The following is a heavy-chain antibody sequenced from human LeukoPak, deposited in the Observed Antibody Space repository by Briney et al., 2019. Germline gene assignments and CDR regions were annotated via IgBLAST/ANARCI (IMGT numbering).Heavy chain of an antibody. D-gene: IGHD3-10*01. V-gene: IGHV3-30-3*01. CDR2: ISYDGSNE. CDR3: ARDLGELLWFGESLGGMDV. J-gene: IGHJ6*02. Sequence: PGRSLRLSCAASGFNFSHYAMHWVRQAPGKGLNWVAVISYDGSNEFSADSVEGRFTISRDNSKNTLYLQMNSMRAEDTAVYYCARDLGELLWFGESLGGMDVWGQGTTVTVSS. CDR1: GFNFSHYA.